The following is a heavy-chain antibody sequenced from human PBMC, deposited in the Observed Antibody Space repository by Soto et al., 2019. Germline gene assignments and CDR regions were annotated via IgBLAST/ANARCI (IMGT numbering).Heavy chain of an antibody. V-gene: IGHV4-38-2*02. CDR2: IYHSGST. D-gene: IGHD3-22*01. CDR1: GYSISSGYY. Sequence: SETLSLTCTVSGYSISSGYYWGWIRQPPGKGLEWIGSIYHSGSTYYNPSLKSRVTISVDTSKNQFSLKLSSVTAADTAVYYCARAVPYYYDSSGYYYYYGMDVWGQGTTVTVSS. J-gene: IGHJ6*02. CDR3: ARAVPYYYDSSGYYYYYGMDV.